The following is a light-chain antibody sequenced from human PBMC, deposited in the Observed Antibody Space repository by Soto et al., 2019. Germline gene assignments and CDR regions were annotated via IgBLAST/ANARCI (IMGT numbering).Light chain of an antibody. CDR1: QGISQY. J-gene: IGKJ4*01. CDR3: QQVNSYPLT. V-gene: IGKV1-12*01. CDR2: TAS. Sequence: DIQMTQSPSSVSASVGDRVTITCRASQGISQYVAWYQQKPGSAPKLLIYTASILQNGVPSRFSGTGSATEFTLTISSMQPEDFATYYCQQVNSYPLTFGGGTKV.